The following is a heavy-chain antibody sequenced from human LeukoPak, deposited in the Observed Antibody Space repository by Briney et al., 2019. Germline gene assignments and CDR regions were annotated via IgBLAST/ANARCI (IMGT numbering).Heavy chain of an antibody. Sequence: GGSLRLSCAASGFTFSSYGMHWVRQAPGKGLEWVAFIRYDGSNKYYADSVKGRFTISRDNSKNTLYLQMNSLRAEDTAVYYCAKDHNVSWAAVGYWGQGTLVTVSS. V-gene: IGHV3-30*02. CDR1: GFTFSSYG. CDR2: IRYDGSNK. CDR3: AKDHNVSWAAVGY. J-gene: IGHJ4*02. D-gene: IGHD1-14*01.